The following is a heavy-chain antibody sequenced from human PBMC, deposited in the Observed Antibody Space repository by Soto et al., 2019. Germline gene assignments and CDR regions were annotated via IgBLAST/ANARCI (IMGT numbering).Heavy chain of an antibody. D-gene: IGHD3-10*01. CDR3: ASSYYYGSGSIHDAFDI. CDR2: IYPGDSDT. V-gene: IGHV5-51*01. J-gene: IGHJ3*02. Sequence: PGESLKISCKGSGYSFTSYWIGWVRQMPGKGLEWMGIIYPGDSDTRYSPSFQGQVTISADKSISTAYLQWSSLKASDTAMYYCASSYYYGSGSIHDAFDIWGQGTMVTVSS. CDR1: GYSFTSYW.